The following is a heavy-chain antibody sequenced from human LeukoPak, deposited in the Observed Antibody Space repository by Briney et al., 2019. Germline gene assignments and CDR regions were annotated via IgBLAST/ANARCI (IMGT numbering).Heavy chain of an antibody. CDR3: AKSNGYGLVDI. Sequence: SETLSLTCTVSGYSISSGYYWGWIRQPPGKGLEWIGSIYHNGNTYSNPSLKSRVTISVDTSKNQFSLKLSSVTAADTAVYYCAKSNGYGLVDIWGQGTMVTVSS. CDR1: GYSISSGYY. D-gene: IGHD3-10*01. J-gene: IGHJ3*02. CDR2: IYHNGNT. V-gene: IGHV4-38-2*02.